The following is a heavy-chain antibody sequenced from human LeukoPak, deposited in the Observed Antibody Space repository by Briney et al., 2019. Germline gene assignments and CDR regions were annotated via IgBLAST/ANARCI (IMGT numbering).Heavy chain of an antibody. Sequence: PGGSLRLSCAASGFAFSSYSMNWVRQAPGKGLEWVSSISGTSTYIYFANSLKGRFSISRDNAKNSLYLQMNSLRAEDTAVYFCARASLSEKIAAEAFFDSWGQGTLVTVSS. D-gene: IGHD6-13*01. CDR3: ARASLSEKIAAEAFFDS. CDR1: GFAFSSYS. CDR2: ISGTSTYI. V-gene: IGHV3-21*01. J-gene: IGHJ4*02.